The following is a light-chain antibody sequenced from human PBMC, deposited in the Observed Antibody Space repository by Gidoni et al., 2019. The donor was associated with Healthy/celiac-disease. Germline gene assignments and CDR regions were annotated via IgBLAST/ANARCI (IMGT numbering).Light chain of an antibody. CDR3: QKYNSAPRT. CDR1: PGISSY. Sequence: DIQMTPSPSSLSASVGDRVTITCRASPGISSYLAWYQQKPGEVPKLLIYTASTLQSGVPSRFSGSGSGTDFTLTISSLQPEDVATYYCQKYNSAPRTFXXXTKVEIK. V-gene: IGKV1-27*01. J-gene: IGKJ1*01. CDR2: TAS.